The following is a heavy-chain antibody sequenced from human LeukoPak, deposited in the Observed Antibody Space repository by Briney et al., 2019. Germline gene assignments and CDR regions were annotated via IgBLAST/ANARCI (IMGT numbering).Heavy chain of an antibody. CDR3: ARGYSGYDLPYYYGMDV. D-gene: IGHD5-12*01. J-gene: IGHJ6*02. Sequence: GGSLRLSCVASGFTFNSYAMYWVRQAPGKGLEWVANIKQDGSEKYYVDSVKGRFTISRDNAKNSLYLQMNSLRAEDTAVYYCARGYSGYDLPYYYGMDVWGQGTTVTVSS. V-gene: IGHV3-7*01. CDR1: GFTFNSYA. CDR2: IKQDGSEK.